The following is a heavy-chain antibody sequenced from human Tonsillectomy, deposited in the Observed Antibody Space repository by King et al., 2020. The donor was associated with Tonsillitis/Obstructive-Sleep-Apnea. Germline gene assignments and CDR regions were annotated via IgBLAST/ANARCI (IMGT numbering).Heavy chain of an antibody. Sequence: VQLVESGAEVKKPGESLKISCEASGYSFVSYWIGWGRQMPGKGLEWMGIIFPGDSVTSYSPSFQGQVTISADKSITTAYLQWSSLKASDTAMYYCARQLYGSGSYYNGDAFDIWGQGTMVTVSS. V-gene: IGHV5-51*01. D-gene: IGHD3-10*01. CDR2: IFPGDSVT. CDR1: GYSFVSYW. CDR3: ARQLYGSGSYYNGDAFDI. J-gene: IGHJ3*02.